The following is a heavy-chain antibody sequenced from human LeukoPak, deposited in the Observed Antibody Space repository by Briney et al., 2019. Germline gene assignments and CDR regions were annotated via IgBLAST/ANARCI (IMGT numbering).Heavy chain of an antibody. D-gene: IGHD3-3*01. CDR2: ISSSGSTI. V-gene: IGHV3-48*03. CDR1: GFTFSSYE. Sequence: GGSLRLSCAASGFTFSSYEMNWVRQAPGKGLEWVSYISSSGSTIYYADSVKGRFTISRDNSKNTLYLQMNSLRAEDTAVYYCAKDEAGFWSGYPNNLFDYWGQGTLVTVSS. J-gene: IGHJ4*02. CDR3: AKDEAGFWSGYPNNLFDY.